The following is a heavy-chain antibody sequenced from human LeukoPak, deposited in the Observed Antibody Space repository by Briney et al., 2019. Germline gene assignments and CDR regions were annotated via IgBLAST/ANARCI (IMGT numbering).Heavy chain of an antibody. CDR3: TKITGGNY. CDR2: INSDGSST. V-gene: IGHV3-74*01. CDR1: GFTFSSYW. Sequence: GGSLRLSCAASGFTFSSYWMLWVRQAPGKGLVWVSRINSDGSSTSYADSVKGRFIISRDNFKNTLYVQMNSLRAEDTAVYYCTKITGGNYWGQGTQVTVSS. J-gene: IGHJ4*02. D-gene: IGHD1-26*01.